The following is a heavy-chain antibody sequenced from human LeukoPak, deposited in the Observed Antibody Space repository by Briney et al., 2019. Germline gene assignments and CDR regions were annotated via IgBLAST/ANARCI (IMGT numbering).Heavy chain of an antibody. CDR2: MNPNSGNA. V-gene: IGHV1-8*03. Sequence: ASVKVSCKASGYTFTGYHIHWVRQAPGQGLGWMGWMNPNSGNAVSAQKFQGRVTITRNTSISTAYMELSSLRSEDTAVYYCARSTMVRGKLRFPNWFDPWGQGTLVTVSS. J-gene: IGHJ5*02. CDR3: ARSTMVRGKLRFPNWFDP. D-gene: IGHD3-10*01. CDR1: GYTFTGYH.